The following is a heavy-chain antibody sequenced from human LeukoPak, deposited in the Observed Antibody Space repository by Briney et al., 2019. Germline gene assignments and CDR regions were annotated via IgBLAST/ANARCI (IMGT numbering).Heavy chain of an antibody. Sequence: ASVKVSCKASGYTFTSYGISWVRQAPGQGLEWMGWISAYNGNTNYAQKLQGRVTMTSDTSTSTAYMELRSLRSDDTAVYYCAREAVGAQWYYFDYWGQGTLVTVSS. CDR1: GYTFTSYG. V-gene: IGHV1-18*01. CDR2: ISAYNGNT. D-gene: IGHD1-26*01. J-gene: IGHJ4*02. CDR3: AREAVGAQWYYFDY.